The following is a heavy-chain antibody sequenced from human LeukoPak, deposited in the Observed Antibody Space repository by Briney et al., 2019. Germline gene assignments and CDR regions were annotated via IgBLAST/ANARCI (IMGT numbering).Heavy chain of an antibody. CDR1: GFTFSDHY. CDR3: ARGYLERDY. Sequence: PGGSLRLSCAASGFTFSDHYMDWVRQVPGKGLEWVGRTRNKANSYTTEYAASVKGRFTISRDDSKNSLYLQMNSLKTEDTAVYYCARGYLERDYWGQGTLVTVSS. J-gene: IGHJ4*02. D-gene: IGHD1-1*01. V-gene: IGHV3-72*01. CDR2: TRNKANSYTT.